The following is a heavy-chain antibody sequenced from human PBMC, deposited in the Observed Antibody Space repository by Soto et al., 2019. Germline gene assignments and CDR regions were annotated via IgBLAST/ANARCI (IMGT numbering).Heavy chain of an antibody. D-gene: IGHD3-22*01. J-gene: IGHJ4*02. Sequence: ASVKVSCKASGYTFTSYGISWVRQAPGQGLEWMGWISAYNGNTNYAQKLQGRVTMTTDTSTSTAYVELRSLRSDDTAVYYCARDRESEDDSSGYGFDYWGQGTLVTVSS. CDR2: ISAYNGNT. CDR3: ARDRESEDDSSGYGFDY. CDR1: GYTFTSYG. V-gene: IGHV1-18*04.